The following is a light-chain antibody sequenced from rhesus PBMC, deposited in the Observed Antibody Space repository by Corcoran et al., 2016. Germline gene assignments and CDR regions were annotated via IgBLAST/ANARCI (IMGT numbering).Light chain of an antibody. CDR2: EAS. Sequence: DIQMTQSPSSLSASVGDRVTITCRASQGITNELARYQQNPGETPKLLIYEASSLQSGLPSRFSGSGSGTDITLTISSLQSGDFATYYCQHYYSTPFTFGPGTKLDIK. CDR3: QHYYSTPFT. J-gene: IGKJ3*01. CDR1: QGITNE. V-gene: IGKV1-21*01.